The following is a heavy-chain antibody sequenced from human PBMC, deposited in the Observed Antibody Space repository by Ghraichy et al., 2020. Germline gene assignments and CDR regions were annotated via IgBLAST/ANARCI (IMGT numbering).Heavy chain of an antibody. D-gene: IGHD5-24*01. Sequence: GGSLRLSCAASGFTFSNAWMSWVRQAPGKGLEWVGRIKSKTDGGTTDYAAPVKGRFTISRDDSKNTLYLQMNSLKTEDTAVYYCTTEFRRWLQPYYFDYWGQGTLVTVSS. CDR1: GFTFSNAW. CDR3: TTEFRRWLQPYYFDY. J-gene: IGHJ4*02. V-gene: IGHV3-15*01. CDR2: IKSKTDGGTT.